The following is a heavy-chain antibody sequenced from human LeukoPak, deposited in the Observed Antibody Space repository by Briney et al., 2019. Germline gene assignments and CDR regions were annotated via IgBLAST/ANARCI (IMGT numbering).Heavy chain of an antibody. V-gene: IGHV3-23*01. D-gene: IGHD3-10*01. CDR2: ISGSGSST. CDR1: GFTFSSYA. J-gene: IGHJ3*02. Sequence: GGSLRLSCAASGFTFSSYAMNWVRQAPGKGLEWVSTISGSGSSTYYADSVKGRFTISRDNAKNSLYLQMNSLRAEDTAVYYCARDLSPLYYYGSGTHRNDAFDIWGQGTMVTVSS. CDR3: ARDLSPLYYYGSGTHRNDAFDI.